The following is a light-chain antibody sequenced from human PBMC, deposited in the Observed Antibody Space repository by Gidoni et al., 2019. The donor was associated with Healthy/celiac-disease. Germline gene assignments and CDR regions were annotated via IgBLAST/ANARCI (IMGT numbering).Light chain of an antibody. Sequence: DIQMTQSPSSLFASVGDRVAISCRASKSIGTYLNWYQQKPGKAPELLISAASSLQAGVPSRFSGSGSGTDFTLTISSLQPEDFASYYCQQSYSPPMYTFXXXTKLEIK. CDR1: KSIGTY. CDR3: QQSYSPPMYT. J-gene: IGKJ2*01. CDR2: AAS. V-gene: IGKV1-39*01.